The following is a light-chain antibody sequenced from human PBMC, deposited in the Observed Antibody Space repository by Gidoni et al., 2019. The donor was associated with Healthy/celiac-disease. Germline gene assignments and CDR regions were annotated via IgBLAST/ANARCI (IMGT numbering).Light chain of an antibody. CDR2: AAS. CDR3: QQSYSTPLT. J-gene: IGKJ4*01. Sequence: DIQMTQSPSSLSASGGDRVTIPCRASQSISSYLNWYQQKPGKAPKLLIYAASRLQSGVPSRFSGSGSGTDFTLTISSLQLEDFATYYCQQSYSTPLTFGGGTKVEIK. V-gene: IGKV1-39*01. CDR1: QSISSY.